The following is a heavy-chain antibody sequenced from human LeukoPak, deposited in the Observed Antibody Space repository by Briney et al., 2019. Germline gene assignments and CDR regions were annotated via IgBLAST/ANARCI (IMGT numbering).Heavy chain of an antibody. V-gene: IGHV4-61*02. Sequence: PSETLSLTCTVSGGSISSGSYYWSWIRQPAGKGLEWIGRIYTSGSTNYNPSLKSRVTISVDTSRNQFSLKLSSVTAADTAVYYCAREMGAEGFDYWGQGTLVTVSS. CDR1: GGSISSGSYY. J-gene: IGHJ4*02. CDR3: AREMGAEGFDY. D-gene: IGHD3-16*01. CDR2: IYTSGST.